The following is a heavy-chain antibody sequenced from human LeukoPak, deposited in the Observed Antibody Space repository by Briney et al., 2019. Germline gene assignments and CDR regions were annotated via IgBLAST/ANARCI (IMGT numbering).Heavy chain of an antibody. CDR3: ARELIVGATRRGAFDI. CDR2: IYYSGST. J-gene: IGHJ3*02. CDR1: GGSISSYY. Sequence: SETLSLTCTVSGGSISSYYWSWIRQLPGKGLEWIGYIYYSGSTNYNPSLKSRVTISVDTSKNQFSLKLSSVTAADTAVYYCARELIVGATRRGAFDIWGQGTMVTVSS. D-gene: IGHD1-26*01. V-gene: IGHV4-59*01.